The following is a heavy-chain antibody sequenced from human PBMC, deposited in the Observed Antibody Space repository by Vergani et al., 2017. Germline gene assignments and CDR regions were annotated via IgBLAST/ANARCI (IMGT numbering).Heavy chain of an antibody. D-gene: IGHD2-8*01. CDR3: PREGYCTNGVCFTLFDV. CDR2: IRHDGIT. CDR1: GGSFNDYW. V-gene: IGHV4-34*01. J-gene: IGHJ4*02. Sequence: QAQLQQWGAGLLKPSETLSLTCAIYGGSFNDYWWTWIRQPPGKGLEWIGEIRHDGITHYSPSLKSRVTISIDTSTHQFSLNLRSVTAADTAVYYCPREGYCTNGVCFTLFDVWGQGALVTVSS.